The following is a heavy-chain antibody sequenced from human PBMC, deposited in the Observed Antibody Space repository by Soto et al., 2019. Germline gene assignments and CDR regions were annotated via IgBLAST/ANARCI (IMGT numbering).Heavy chain of an antibody. CDR1: GYTFTENQ. D-gene: IGHD2-21*01. V-gene: IGHV1-2*02. Sequence: ASVKVSCKASGYTFTENQIHWLRRAPGQRLQWLGRIDPKSGDTTFAPTFQGRVTMTRDTSTNTAYLELTRLTSDDTAIYYCERRHLIDYIRWCLDPCGLGPLVTVYS. J-gene: IGHJ5*02. CDR2: IDPKSGDT. CDR3: ERRHLIDYIRWCLDP.